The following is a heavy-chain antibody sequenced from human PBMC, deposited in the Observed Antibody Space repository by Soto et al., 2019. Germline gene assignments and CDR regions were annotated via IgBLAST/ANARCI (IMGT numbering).Heavy chain of an antibody. CDR3: ARGRASGSYYLLDY. D-gene: IGHD3-10*01. Sequence: ASVKVSCKASGNTFTSYDINWVRQATGHGLEWMGWINPNSGNIGYAQKFQGRVAMTRDTAIRTAYMEVSRLRSDDTAVYYCARGRASGSYYLLDYWGQGTLVTVSS. CDR1: GNTFTSYD. J-gene: IGHJ4*02. CDR2: INPNSGNI. V-gene: IGHV1-8*01.